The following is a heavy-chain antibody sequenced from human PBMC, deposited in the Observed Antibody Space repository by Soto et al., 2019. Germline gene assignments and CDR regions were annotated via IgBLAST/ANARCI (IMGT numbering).Heavy chain of an antibody. CDR1: GGSISSSSYY. Sequence: PSETLSLTCTVSGGSISSSSYYWGWIRQSPGKGLEWIGSIYYSGSTYYNPSLKSRVTISVDTSKNQFSLKLSSVTAADTAVYYCARHYYDFWSGYSLDYFDYWGQGTLVTVSS. CDR3: ARHYYDFWSGYSLDYFDY. CDR2: IYYSGST. V-gene: IGHV4-39*01. D-gene: IGHD3-3*01. J-gene: IGHJ4*02.